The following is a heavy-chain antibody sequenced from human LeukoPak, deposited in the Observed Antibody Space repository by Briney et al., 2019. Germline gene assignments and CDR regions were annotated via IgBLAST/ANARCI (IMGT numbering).Heavy chain of an antibody. CDR3: ARDYDFRGAFDI. V-gene: IGHV4-30-4*07. D-gene: IGHD3-3*01. Sequence: SETLSLTCAVSGGSISSGGYSWSWIRDPPGKGLEWIGYIYYSGSTYYNPSLKSRVTISVDTSKNQFSLKLSSVTAADTAVYYCARDYDFRGAFDIWGQGTMVTVSS. CDR2: IYYSGST. CDR1: GGSISSGGYS. J-gene: IGHJ3*02.